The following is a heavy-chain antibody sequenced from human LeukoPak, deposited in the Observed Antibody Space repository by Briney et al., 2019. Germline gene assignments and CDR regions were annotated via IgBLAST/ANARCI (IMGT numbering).Heavy chain of an antibody. CDR1: GGSFSGYY. V-gene: IGHV4-34*01. J-gene: IGHJ6*02. D-gene: IGHD5-12*01. CDR3: ARGPRRGYSGYDWSYYYYGMDV. Sequence: SETLSLTCAVYGGSFSGYYWSWIRQPPGKGLEWIGEVNHSGSTNYNPSLKSRVTISVDTSKNQFSLKLSSVTAADTAVYYCARGPRRGYSGYDWSYYYYGMDVWGQGTTVTVSS. CDR2: VNHSGST.